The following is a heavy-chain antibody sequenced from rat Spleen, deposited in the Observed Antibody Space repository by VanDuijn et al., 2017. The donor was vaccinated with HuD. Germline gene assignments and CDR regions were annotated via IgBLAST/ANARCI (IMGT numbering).Heavy chain of an antibody. Sequence: QVQLKESGPGLVQPSQTLSLTCTVSGFSLTGNNVHWVRQRPGKGLEWMGRVRYDGDTYHKSGLKSRLSITRDISESQVFLKMTSLQTEDTATYYCVRANRESYAHFDHWGQGVMVTVSS. CDR2: VRYDGDT. CDR1: GFSLTGNN. CDR3: VRANRESYAHFDH. J-gene: IGHJ2*01. D-gene: IGHD1-12*01. V-gene: IGHV2S30*01.